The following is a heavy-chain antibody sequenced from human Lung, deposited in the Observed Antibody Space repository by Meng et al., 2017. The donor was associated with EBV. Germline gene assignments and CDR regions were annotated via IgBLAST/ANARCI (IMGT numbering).Heavy chain of an antibody. Sequence: VQLGGSGGNLVQPGGSLRLSCAVSGFRFSRYWMHWVRQVPGKGLEWVSRTNEDGRITNYADPVKGRFTISRDNTKNTLYLQMNSLRAEDTAVYFCSRDLVGSDDDWGQGTLVTVSS. CDR2: TNEDGRIT. J-gene: IGHJ4*02. CDR1: GFRFSRYW. CDR3: SRDLVGSDDD. V-gene: IGHV3-74*01. D-gene: IGHD6-25*01.